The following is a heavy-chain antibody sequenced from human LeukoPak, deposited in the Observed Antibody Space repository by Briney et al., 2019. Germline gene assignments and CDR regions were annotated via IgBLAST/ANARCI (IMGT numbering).Heavy chain of an antibody. CDR3: ARLWPAATSSRFDL. J-gene: IGHJ4*02. D-gene: IGHD3/OR15-3a*01. Sequence: GGSLRLSCAASGFTFSSFAMSWVRQAPGEGLEWVSTIGDTTYYADSVKGRFTISRDDSKNTLYLQMKSLGAEDTAVYYCARLWPAATSSRFDLRGQGTLVTVSS. V-gene: IGHV3-23*01. CDR1: GFTFSSFA. CDR2: IGDTT.